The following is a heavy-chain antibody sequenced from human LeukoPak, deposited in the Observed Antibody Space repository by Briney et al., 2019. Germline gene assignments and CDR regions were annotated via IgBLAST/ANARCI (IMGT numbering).Heavy chain of an antibody. CDR3: ARGPVLGITFGGVISSRQDY. CDR2: ISSSSSYI. J-gene: IGHJ4*02. Sequence: GGSLRLSCAASGFTFSSYSMSWVRQAPGKGLEWVSSISSSSSYIYYADSVKGRFTISRDNAKNSLYLQMNSLRAEDTAVYYCARGPVLGITFGGVISSRQDYRGQGTLVTVSS. V-gene: IGHV3-21*01. CDR1: GFTFSSYS. D-gene: IGHD3-16*02.